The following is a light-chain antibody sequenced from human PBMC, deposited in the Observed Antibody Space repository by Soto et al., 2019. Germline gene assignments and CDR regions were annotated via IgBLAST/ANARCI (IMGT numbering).Light chain of an antibody. CDR3: AAWDDSLDGVV. V-gene: IGLV1-36*01. CDR1: TSNIGNNA. J-gene: IGLJ2*01. CDR2: CDD. Sequence: QSVLTQPPSVSEAPRQRVTISCSGSTSNIGNNAVSWYQQFPGKAPTLIIYCDDLLPSGVSDRFSGSKSGTSASLAISGLQSEDEADYYCAAWDDSLDGVVFGGGTKVTVL.